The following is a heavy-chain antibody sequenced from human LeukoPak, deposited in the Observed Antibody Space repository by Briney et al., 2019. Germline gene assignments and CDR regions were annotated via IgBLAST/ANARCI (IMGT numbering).Heavy chain of an antibody. V-gene: IGHV3-23*01. CDR1: DFTFTTYA. CDR3: AKASSHLRGPMVIYFFDF. D-gene: IGHD2-21*01. CDR2: ISGGGDVT. J-gene: IGHJ4*02. Sequence: PGGSLRLSCAASDFTFTTYAMTWVRQAPGKGLEWVSSISGGGDVTYYTDSVKGRFTISRDNSKNTLYMEMNSLRAEDTAVYYCAKASSHLRGPMVIYFFDFWGQGTLVTVSS.